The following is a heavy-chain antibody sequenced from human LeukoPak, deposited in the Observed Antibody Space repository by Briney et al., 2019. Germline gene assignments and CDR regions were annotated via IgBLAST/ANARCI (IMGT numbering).Heavy chain of an antibody. CDR2: ISSSSSYI. Sequence: GGSLRLSCAASGFTFSSYSMNWVRQAPGKGLEWVSSISSSSSYIYYADSVKGRFTISRDNAKNSLYLQMNSLRAEDTAVYYCARRGGVLRYFDWARVFDYWGQGTLVTVSS. V-gene: IGHV3-21*01. D-gene: IGHD3-9*01. J-gene: IGHJ4*02. CDR1: GFTFSSYS. CDR3: ARRGGVLRYFDWARVFDY.